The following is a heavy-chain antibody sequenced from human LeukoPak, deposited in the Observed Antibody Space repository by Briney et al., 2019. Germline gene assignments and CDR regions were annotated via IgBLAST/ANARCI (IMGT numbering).Heavy chain of an antibody. V-gene: IGHV3-7*01. CDR2: IKQDGSEK. CDR1: GFTFSTYY. Sequence: PGGSLRLSCAASGFTFSTYYMNWVRQAPGKGLDWVANIKQDGSEKYYVDSVKGRFTISGDNAKNSLYLQMNSLRAEDTAVYYCAELGITMIGGVWGKGTTVTISS. D-gene: IGHD3-10*02. CDR3: AELGITMIGGV. J-gene: IGHJ6*04.